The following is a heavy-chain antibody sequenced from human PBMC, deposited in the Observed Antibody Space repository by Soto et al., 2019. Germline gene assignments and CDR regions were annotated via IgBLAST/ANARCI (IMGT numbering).Heavy chain of an antibody. J-gene: IGHJ4*02. Sequence: ASVKVSCEASGYTFIDYYIHWVRQAPGQGLEWMGWINPNSGGTNYAQKFQGWVTMTRDTSISTAYMELSRLRSDDTAVFYCARARITIFGVVTEEYYFDYWGQGTLVTVSS. V-gene: IGHV1-2*04. CDR2: INPNSGGT. CDR3: ARARITIFGVVTEEYYFDY. CDR1: GYTFIDYY. D-gene: IGHD3-3*01.